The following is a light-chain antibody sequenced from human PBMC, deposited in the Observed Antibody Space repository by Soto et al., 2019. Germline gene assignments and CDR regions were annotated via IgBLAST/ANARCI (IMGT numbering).Light chain of an antibody. Sequence: QSALTQPASVSGSPGQSITISCTGTSSDVGSYNLVSWYQQHPGKAPKLMIYEGSKRPSGVSNRFSGSKSGNTASLTISGLQAEDEADYYCCSYTDRQSYLFGTGTKLTVL. V-gene: IGLV2-23*01. CDR3: CSYTDRQSYL. CDR2: EGS. CDR1: SSDVGSYNL. J-gene: IGLJ1*01.